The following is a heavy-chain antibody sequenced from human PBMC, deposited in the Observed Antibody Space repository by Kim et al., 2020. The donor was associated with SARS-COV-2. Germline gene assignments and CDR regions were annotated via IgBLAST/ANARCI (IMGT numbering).Heavy chain of an antibody. J-gene: IGHJ5*02. V-gene: IGHV4-31*02. D-gene: IGHD6-19*01. CDR3: ARARAVAGTSSWFDP. Sequence: SLKSRVTISVDTSKNQFSLKLSSVTAADTAVYYWARARAVAGTSSWFDPWGPGTLVTVSS.